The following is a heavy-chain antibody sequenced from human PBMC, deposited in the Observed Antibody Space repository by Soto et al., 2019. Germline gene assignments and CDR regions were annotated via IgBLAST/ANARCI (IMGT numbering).Heavy chain of an antibody. J-gene: IGHJ4*02. Sequence: QVQLVQSGAEVKKPGASVKVSCKASGYTFSSYGITWVRQAPGQRLEWMGWFNTYNGNTNYAQKFQGRVTMTTDTSTSTAYMELRSLRSDDTAVYYCERERGGYSYGDYWGQGALVTVSS. CDR1: GYTFSSYG. V-gene: IGHV1-18*01. CDR3: ERERGGYSYGDY. D-gene: IGHD5-18*01. CDR2: FNTYNGNT.